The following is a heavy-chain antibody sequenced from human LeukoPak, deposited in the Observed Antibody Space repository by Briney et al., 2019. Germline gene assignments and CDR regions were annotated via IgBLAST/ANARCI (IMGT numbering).Heavy chain of an antibody. D-gene: IGHD1-26*01. V-gene: IGHV3-74*01. CDR3: VRDLGGRSGH. CDR2: INEDGSTT. Sequence: GGSLRLSCAASGFTFSSNWMHWVRQAPGKGLVWVSRINEDGSTTNYADSVKGRSTISRDNAKNTLYLQMNSLRAEDTAVYYCVRDLGGRSGHWGQGTLVTVSS. J-gene: IGHJ4*02. CDR1: GFTFSSNW.